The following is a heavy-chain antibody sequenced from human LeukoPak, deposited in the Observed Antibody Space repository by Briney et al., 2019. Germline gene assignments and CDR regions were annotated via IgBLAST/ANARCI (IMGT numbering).Heavy chain of an antibody. CDR1: GGSVSSGSYY. J-gene: IGHJ3*01. D-gene: IGHD3-10*01. CDR3: ARDVRGFGELYAFDV. V-gene: IGHV4-61*01. Sequence: SETLSLTCTVSGGSVSSGSYYGSWIRQPPGKGLEWSGYIYYSGSTNYNPSLKSRVTISVDTSKNQFSLKLSSVTAADTAVYYCARDVRGFGELYAFDVWGQGTMVTVSS. CDR2: IYYSGST.